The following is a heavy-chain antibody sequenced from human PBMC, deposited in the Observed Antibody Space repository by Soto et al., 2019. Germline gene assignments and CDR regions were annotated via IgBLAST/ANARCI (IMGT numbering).Heavy chain of an antibody. J-gene: IGHJ6*02. CDR1: AFSLSSNS. CDR2: ISYDGSNK. D-gene: IGHD6-13*01. Sequence: GGSLRPACAASAFSLSSNSMQWVRPAPGKGTEWVAVISYDGSNKYYGDSGTGPFTITTDRSKNTTSPQLSSLILEETAVYYCARAPPRGIAAPGTWGSGMDVWGQGTTVTVSS. V-gene: IGHV3-30-3*01. CDR3: ARAPPRGIAAPGTWGSGMDV.